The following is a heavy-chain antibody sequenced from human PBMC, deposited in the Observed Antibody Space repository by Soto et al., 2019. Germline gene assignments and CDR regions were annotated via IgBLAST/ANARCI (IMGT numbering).Heavy chain of an antibody. V-gene: IGHV1-3*01. CDR1: GYTFTSYA. Sequence: ASVKVYCRSSGYTFTSYAMHWVRQAPGQMLEWMGWINAGNGNTKYSQKFQGRVTITRDTSASTAYMELSSLRSEDTAVYYCAREFLIVGATSYYGMDVWGQGTTVTVSS. J-gene: IGHJ6*02. D-gene: IGHD1-26*01. CDR3: AREFLIVGATSYYGMDV. CDR2: INAGNGNT.